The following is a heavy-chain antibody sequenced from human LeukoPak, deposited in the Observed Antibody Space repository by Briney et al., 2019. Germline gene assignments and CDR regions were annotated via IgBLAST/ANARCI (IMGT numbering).Heavy chain of an antibody. CDR3: ARDPSYYDSSGYYPDY. Sequence: GGSLRLSCAASGFTFSNHWMSWVRQAPGKGLEWVANIKQDGSEKYYVDSVKGRFTISRDNAKNSLYLQMNSLRAEDTGVYYCARDPSYYDSSGYYPDYWGQGTLVTVSS. V-gene: IGHV3-7*01. CDR2: IKQDGSEK. D-gene: IGHD3-22*01. CDR1: GFTFSNHW. J-gene: IGHJ4*02.